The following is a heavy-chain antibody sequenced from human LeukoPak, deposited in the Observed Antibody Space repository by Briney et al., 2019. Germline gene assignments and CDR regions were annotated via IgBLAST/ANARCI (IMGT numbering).Heavy chain of an antibody. CDR2: IRSNSDGGTI. D-gene: IGHD3-22*01. Sequence: GGSLRLSCAVSGLSFNRAWMNWVRQAPGKGLEWVGRIRSNSDGGTIDYAAPVKGRFTLSRDDSKTTLYLQMNSLQTEDTAVYYCATDFYDSTWGQGTLVTVSS. CDR1: GLSFNRAW. V-gene: IGHV3-15*07. CDR3: ATDFYDST. J-gene: IGHJ5*02.